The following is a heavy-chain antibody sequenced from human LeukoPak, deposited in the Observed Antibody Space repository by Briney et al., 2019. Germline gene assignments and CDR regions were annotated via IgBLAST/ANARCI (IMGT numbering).Heavy chain of an antibody. V-gene: IGHV3-48*01. CDR2: ITGSLNSI. CDR1: GFTFSSYG. J-gene: IGHJ4*02. CDR3: TRSGYRHPYHFDS. D-gene: IGHD3-22*01. Sequence: GGSLRLSCAASGFTFSSYGMNWVRQAPGKGLEWISYITGSLNSIHYADSVKGRFTISRDNSKNTLSLQMNSLRVEDTAIYYCTRSGYRHPYHFDSWGQGTLVIVSS.